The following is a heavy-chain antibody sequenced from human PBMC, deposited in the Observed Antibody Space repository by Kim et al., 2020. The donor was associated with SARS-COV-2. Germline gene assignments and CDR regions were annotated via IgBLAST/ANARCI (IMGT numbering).Heavy chain of an antibody. CDR1: GFTFSSYS. CDR3: ARDSPGDYYYYGMDV. Sequence: GGSLRLSCAASGFTFSSYSMNWVRQAPGKGLEWVSSISSSSSYIYYADSVKGRFTISRDNAKNSLYLQMNILRAEDTAVYYCARDSPGDYYYYGMDVWGQGTPVTVSS. V-gene: IGHV3-21*01. J-gene: IGHJ6*02. CDR2: ISSSSSYI. D-gene: IGHD4-17*01.